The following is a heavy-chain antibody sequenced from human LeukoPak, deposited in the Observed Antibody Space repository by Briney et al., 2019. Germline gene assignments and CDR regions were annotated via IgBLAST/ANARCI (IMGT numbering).Heavy chain of an antibody. Sequence: GGSLRLSCAASGFTFSSYSMNWIRQAPGKGLEWVSSISSSTSYIYYADSVKGRFTISKDNAKNSLYLQMNSLRAEDTAVYYCARAGGSTVSRSDYWGQGTLVTVSS. V-gene: IGHV3-21*01. J-gene: IGHJ4*02. CDR2: ISSSTSYI. D-gene: IGHD4-17*01. CDR3: ARAGGSTVSRSDY. CDR1: GFTFSSYS.